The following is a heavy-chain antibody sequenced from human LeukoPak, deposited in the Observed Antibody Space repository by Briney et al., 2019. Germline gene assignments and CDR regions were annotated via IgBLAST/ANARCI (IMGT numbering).Heavy chain of an antibody. CDR3: ARGVTMVRGVITDYYMDV. D-gene: IGHD3-10*01. CDR2: IYSGGST. V-gene: IGHV3-66*01. J-gene: IGHJ6*03. CDR1: GFTVSSNY. Sequence: GGSLRLSCAASGFTVSSNYMSWVRQAPGKGLEWVSVIYSGGSTYYADSVKGRFTISRDNSKNTLYLQMNSLRAEDTAVYYCARGVTMVRGVITDYYMDVWGKGTTVTISS.